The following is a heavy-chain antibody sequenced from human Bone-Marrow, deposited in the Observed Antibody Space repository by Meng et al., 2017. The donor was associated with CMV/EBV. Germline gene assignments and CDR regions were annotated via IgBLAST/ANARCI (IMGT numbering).Heavy chain of an antibody. J-gene: IGHJ6*02. Sequence: SETLSLTCTVSGGSISGYFWSWIRQPPGKGLEWIGYIHYSGSTNYSPSLKSRVTVSVDTSKNQFSLKLTSVTAADTAVYYCARLVLPSLGPRVDYGMDVWGQGTTATVSS. CDR2: IHYSGST. CDR3: ARLVLPSLGPRVDYGMDV. V-gene: IGHV4-59*01. CDR1: GGSISGYF. D-gene: IGHD3-16*01.